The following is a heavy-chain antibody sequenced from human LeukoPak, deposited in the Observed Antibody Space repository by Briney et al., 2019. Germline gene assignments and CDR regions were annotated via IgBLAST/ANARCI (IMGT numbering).Heavy chain of an antibody. CDR3: AKDTGVAGTFDY. J-gene: IGHJ4*02. V-gene: IGHV3-11*01. D-gene: IGHD6-19*01. CDR1: GFAFSDYY. CDR2: ISISGSDT. Sequence: GGSLRLSCAASGFAFSDYYMSWIRQAPGKGWDGLSYISISGSDTFYADSVSGRFTISRDNAKNSLYLQMNSLRAEDTALYYCAKDTGVAGTFDYWGQGTLVTVSS.